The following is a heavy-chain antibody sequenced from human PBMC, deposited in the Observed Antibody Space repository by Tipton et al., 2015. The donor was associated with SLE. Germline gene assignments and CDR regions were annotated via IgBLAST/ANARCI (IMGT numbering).Heavy chain of an antibody. CDR3: VKDGGGGDFYFDY. J-gene: IGHJ4*02. D-gene: IGHD2-21*02. CDR1: GFTFSSCG. Sequence: SLRLSCEASGFTFSSCGMHWVRQAPGKGLEWVAVIWYDGSNIRYEDSVKGRFTISRDNSKNTLYLQMDSLRVEDTAAYYCVKDGGGGDFYFDYWGQGTLVTVSS. CDR2: IWYDGSNI. V-gene: IGHV3-33*06.